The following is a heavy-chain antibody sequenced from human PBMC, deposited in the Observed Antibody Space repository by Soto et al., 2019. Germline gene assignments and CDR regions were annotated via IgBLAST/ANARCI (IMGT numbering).Heavy chain of an antibody. Sequence: QVQLVQSGAEVKKPGASVKVSCKASGYTFTSYAMHWVRQAPGQRLEWMGWINAGNGNTKYSQKFQGRVTITRDTSAGTAYMGLSSMEVEGTAVYYCAREVVGCCSGGSCYSYYYYGMDVWGQGTTVTVSS. D-gene: IGHD2-15*01. J-gene: IGHJ6*02. CDR1: GYTFTSYA. CDR2: INAGNGNT. V-gene: IGHV1-3*01. CDR3: AREVVGCCSGGSCYSYYYYGMDV.